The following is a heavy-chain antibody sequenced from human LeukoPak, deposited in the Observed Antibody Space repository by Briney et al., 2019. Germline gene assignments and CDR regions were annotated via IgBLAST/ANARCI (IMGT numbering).Heavy chain of an antibody. J-gene: IGHJ3*02. D-gene: IGHD3-9*01. Sequence: PSETLSLTCAVYGGSFSGSYWSWIRQSPGKGLEWIGEIHHSGSTNYNPSLKSRVTISVDTSKNQFSLKLSSVTAADTAVYYCARGPLRYFDWLFSTDAFDIWGQGTMVTVSS. CDR1: GGSFSGSY. CDR3: ARGPLRYFDWLFSTDAFDI. CDR2: IHHSGST. V-gene: IGHV4-34*01.